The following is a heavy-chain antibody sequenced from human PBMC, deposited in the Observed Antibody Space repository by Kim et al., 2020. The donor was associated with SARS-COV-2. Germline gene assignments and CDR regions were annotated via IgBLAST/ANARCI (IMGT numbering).Heavy chain of an antibody. V-gene: IGHV1-18*01. CDR3: ARTVKLRFLEWLWDINSWFDP. CDR1: GYTFTSYG. J-gene: IGHJ5*02. CDR2: ISAYNGNT. Sequence: ASVKVSCKASGYTFTSYGISWVRQAPGQGLEWMGWISAYNGNTNYAQKLQGRVTMTTDTSTSTAYMELRSLRSDDTAVYYCARTVKLRFLEWLWDINSWFDPGGQGTLVTVSS. D-gene: IGHD3-3*01.